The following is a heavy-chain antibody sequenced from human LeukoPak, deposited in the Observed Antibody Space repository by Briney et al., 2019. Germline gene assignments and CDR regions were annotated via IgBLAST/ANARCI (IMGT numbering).Heavy chain of an antibody. CDR2: ISGSGGST. CDR3: AKDPNYYDSSGPYYFDY. Sequence: PGGSLRLSCAASGFTFSSYAMSWVHQAPGKGLEWVSAISGSGGSTYYADSVKGRFTISRDNSKNTLYLQMNSLRAEDTAVYYCAKDPNYYDSSGPYYFDYWGQGTLVTVSS. V-gene: IGHV3-23*01. CDR1: GFTFSSYA. J-gene: IGHJ4*02. D-gene: IGHD3-22*01.